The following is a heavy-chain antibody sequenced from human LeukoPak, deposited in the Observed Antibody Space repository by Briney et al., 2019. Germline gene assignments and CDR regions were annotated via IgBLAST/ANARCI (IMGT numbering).Heavy chain of an antibody. J-gene: IGHJ6*02. CDR2: INPSGGST. V-gene: IGHV1-46*01. Sequence: ASVKVSCKAPGYTFTSYYMHWVRQAPGQGLEWMGIINPSGGSTSYAQKFQGRVTMTRDTSTSTVYMELSSLRSEDTAVYYCARDLLYYDSSGYSYYYYYGMDVWGQGTTVTVSS. CDR1: GYTFTSYY. CDR3: ARDLLYYDSSGYSYYYYYGMDV. D-gene: IGHD3-22*01.